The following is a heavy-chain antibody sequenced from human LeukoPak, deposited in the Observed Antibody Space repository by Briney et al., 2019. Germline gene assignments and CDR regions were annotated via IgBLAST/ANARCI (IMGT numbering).Heavy chain of an antibody. CDR3: ARGGHGSTRVEDAFDI. CDR2: INHSGST. V-gene: IGHV4-34*01. J-gene: IGHJ3*02. Sequence: PSETLSLTCAVYGGSFIGYYWSWIRQPPGKGLEWIGEINHSGSTNYNPSLKSRVTISVDTSKNQFSLKLSSVTAADTAVYYCARGGHGSTRVEDAFDIWGQGTMVTVSS. CDR1: GGSFIGYY. D-gene: IGHD2-2*01.